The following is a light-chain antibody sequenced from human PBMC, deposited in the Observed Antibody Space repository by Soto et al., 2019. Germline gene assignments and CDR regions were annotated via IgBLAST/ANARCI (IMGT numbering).Light chain of an antibody. J-gene: IGKJ4*01. CDR3: QQYGGTPPT. CDR1: QTVSSNY. CDR2: GAT. V-gene: IGKV3-20*01. Sequence: EIVVTQSPGTVSLSPGETATLSCRASQTVSSNYLAWYQQKPGQAPRLLIYGATTRATGVPDRFSGGGSGTAFILTITTLEPEDFAFYTCQQYGGTPPTFGGGTKVEIK.